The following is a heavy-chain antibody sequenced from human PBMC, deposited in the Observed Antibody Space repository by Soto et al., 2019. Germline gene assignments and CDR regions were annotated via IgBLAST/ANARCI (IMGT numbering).Heavy chain of an antibody. Sequence: ASVKVSCKASGYTFTSYYMHWVRQAPGQGLEWMGWINPSSGGTNYAQKFQGWVTMTRDTSISTAYMELSRLRSDDTAVYYCARGDSTSHYYYYGMDVWGQGTTVTVSS. CDR1: GYTFTSYY. J-gene: IGHJ6*02. CDR3: ARGDSTSHYYYYGMDV. CDR2: INPSSGGT. V-gene: IGHV1-2*04. D-gene: IGHD2-2*01.